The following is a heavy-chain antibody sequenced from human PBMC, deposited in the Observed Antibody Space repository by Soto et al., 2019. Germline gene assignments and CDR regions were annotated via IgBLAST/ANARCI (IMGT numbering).Heavy chain of an antibody. Sequence: EVQLVQSGAEAKKPGESLKISCEGSGYSFTTYWIGWVRRMPGKGLEWMGLIYPGDSETRYSPSFQGQVTISADKSINTPYLQWTSLKASDTAVYYCARTATNWFDVWGQGTLVTVSS. CDR3: ARTATNWFDV. J-gene: IGHJ5*02. CDR1: GYSFTTYW. V-gene: IGHV5-51*03. D-gene: IGHD2-15*01. CDR2: IYPGDSET.